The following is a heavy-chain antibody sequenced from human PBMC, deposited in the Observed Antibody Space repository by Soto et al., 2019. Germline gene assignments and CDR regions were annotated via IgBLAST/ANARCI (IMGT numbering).Heavy chain of an antibody. V-gene: IGHV3-30-3*01. CDR1: GFTFSSYA. Sequence: PGGSLRLSCAASGFTFSSYAMHWVRQAPGKGLEWVAVISYDGSNKYYADSVKGRFIISRDNSKNTLYLQMNSLRAEDTAVYYCARDSARQRVGAAGFWGQG. CDR3: ARDSARQRVGAAGF. D-gene: IGHD1-26*01. J-gene: IGHJ4*02. CDR2: ISYDGSNK.